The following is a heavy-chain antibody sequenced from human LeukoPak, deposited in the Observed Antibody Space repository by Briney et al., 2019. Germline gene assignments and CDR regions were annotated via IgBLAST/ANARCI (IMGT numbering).Heavy chain of an antibody. D-gene: IGHD1-26*01. Sequence: SETLSLTCTVSGDSISSYYWSWIRQPAGKGLEWIGRFYISGNTNYNPSPKSRVTLSVDTSKNQFSLKLSSVTAADTAMYYCARTSGSYFDFWGQGTLVTVSS. J-gene: IGHJ4*02. CDR3: ARTSGSYFDF. CDR2: FYISGNT. V-gene: IGHV4-4*07. CDR1: GDSISSYY.